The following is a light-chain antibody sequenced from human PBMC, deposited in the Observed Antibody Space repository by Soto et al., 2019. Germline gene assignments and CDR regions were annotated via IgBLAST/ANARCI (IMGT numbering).Light chain of an antibody. CDR1: QGLVHSDRNTY. J-gene: IGKJ1*01. CDR2: KVS. Sequence: DVVMTQSPLSLPVTLGQAASISCRSSQGLVHSDRNTYLSWFQLRPGQSPRRLIYKVSNRDSGVPDRFSGSGSGTHFTLKISGVEAEDVGVYYCMQGTHWPPWTFGQGTKVEIK. CDR3: MQGTHWPPWT. V-gene: IGKV2-30*02.